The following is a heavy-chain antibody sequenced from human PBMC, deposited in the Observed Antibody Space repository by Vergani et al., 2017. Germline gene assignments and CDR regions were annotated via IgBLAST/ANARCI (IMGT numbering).Heavy chain of an antibody. J-gene: IGHJ3*02. V-gene: IGHV4-61*10. CDR2: IYYSGRT. CDR1: GGSVSSASYY. Sequence: QVQLQESGPGLVKPSETLSITCTVSGGSVSSASYYWSWLRQPAGKGLEWIGYIYYSGRTNYNPSLKSRVTTSVDTSKNQFSLKMRSVTPADTAVYYCACYTSAFDIWGQGTMVTVSS. D-gene: IGHD2-2*02. CDR3: ACYTSAFDI.